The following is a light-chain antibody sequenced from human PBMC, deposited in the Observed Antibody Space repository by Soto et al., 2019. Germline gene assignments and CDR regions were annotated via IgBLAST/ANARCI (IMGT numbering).Light chain of an antibody. V-gene: IGLV2-14*03. Sequence: QSVLTQPASVSGSPGQSITISCSGTSSDIGAYNYVSWYQQHPDKAPKLIIFDVTNRPSGVSGRFSGSKSANTASLTISGLQSEDEADYYCSSYTVSSAPVIFGGGTKVTVL. J-gene: IGLJ2*01. CDR1: SSDIGAYNY. CDR2: DVT. CDR3: SSYTVSSAPVI.